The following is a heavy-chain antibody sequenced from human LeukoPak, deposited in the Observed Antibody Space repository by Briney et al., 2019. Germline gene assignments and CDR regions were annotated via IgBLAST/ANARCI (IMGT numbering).Heavy chain of an antibody. CDR1: GGTFSSYA. D-gene: IGHD2-15*01. CDR2: IIPIFGTA. CDR3: ARPTGGIVVGEGMDV. J-gene: IGHJ6*02. V-gene: IGHV1-69*13. Sequence: ASVKVSCKASGGTFSSYAISWVRQAPGQGLEWMGGIIPIFGTANYAQKFQGRVTITADESTSTAYMELSSLRSEDTAVYYCARPTGGIVVGEGMDVWGQGITVTVSS.